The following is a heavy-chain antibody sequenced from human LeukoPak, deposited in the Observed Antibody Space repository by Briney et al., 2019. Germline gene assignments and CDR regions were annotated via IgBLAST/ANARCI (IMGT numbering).Heavy chain of an antibody. CDR1: GYTFTGYY. D-gene: IGHD6-19*01. CDR3: ARKLPRPDRYSSGWYGYYFDY. V-gene: IGHV1-2*02. CDR2: INPNSGGT. Sequence: ASVKVSCKASGYTFTGYYMHWVRQAPGQGLEWMGWINPNSGGTNYAQKFQGRVTMTRDTSISTAYMELSRLRSDDTAVYYCARKLPRPDRYSSGWYGYYFDYWGQGTLVTVSS. J-gene: IGHJ4*02.